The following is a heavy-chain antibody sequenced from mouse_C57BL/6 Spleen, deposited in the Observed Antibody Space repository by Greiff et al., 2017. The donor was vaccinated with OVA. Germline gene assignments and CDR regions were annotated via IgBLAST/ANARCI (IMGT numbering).Heavy chain of an antibody. CDR3: ARAYGSSVLYYFDY. CDR2: IYPGSGST. J-gene: IGHJ2*01. D-gene: IGHD1-1*01. CDR1: GYTFTSYW. Sequence: VQLQQPGAELVKPGASVKMSCKASGYTFTSYWITWVKQRPGQGLEWIGDIYPGSGSTNYNEKFKSKATLTVDTSSSTAYMQLSSLTSEDSAVYYCARAYGSSVLYYFDYWGQGTTLTVSS. V-gene: IGHV1-55*01.